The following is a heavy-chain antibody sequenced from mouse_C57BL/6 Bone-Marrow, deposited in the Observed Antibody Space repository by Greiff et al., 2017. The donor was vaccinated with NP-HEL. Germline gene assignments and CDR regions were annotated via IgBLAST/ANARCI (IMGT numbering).Heavy chain of an antibody. CDR3: ARPGFPYAMDY. J-gene: IGHJ4*01. V-gene: IGHV5-17*01. Sequence: EVKLMESGGGLVKPGGSLKLSCAASGFTFSDYGMHWVRQAPEKGLEWVAYISSGSSTIYYADTVKGRFTISRDNAKNTLFLKMTSLRSEDTAMYYCARPGFPYAMDYWGQGTSVTVSS. CDR1: GFTFSDYG. CDR2: ISSGSSTI.